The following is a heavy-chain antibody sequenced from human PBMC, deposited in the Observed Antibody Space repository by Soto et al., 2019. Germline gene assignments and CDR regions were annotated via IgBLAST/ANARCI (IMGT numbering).Heavy chain of an antibody. CDR3: ARTLWMGYCISTSLCKQGMDV. V-gene: IGHV4-30-4*01. J-gene: IGHJ6*02. CDR1: GGSISSGDYY. CDR2: IYYSGST. Sequence: QVQLQESGPGLVKPSQTLSLTCTVSGGSISSGDYYWSWIRQPPGKGLEWIGYIYYSGSTYYNPSLKSRVTISVDTSKNQFSLKLSSVTAADTAVYYCARTLWMGYCISTSLCKQGMDVWGQGTTVTVSS. D-gene: IGHD2-2*01.